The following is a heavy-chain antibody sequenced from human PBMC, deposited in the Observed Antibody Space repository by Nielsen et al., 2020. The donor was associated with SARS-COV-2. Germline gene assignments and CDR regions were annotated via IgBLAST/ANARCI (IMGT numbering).Heavy chain of an antibody. V-gene: IGHV1-18*01. CDR2: ISAYNGNT. J-gene: IGHJ4*02. Sequence: ASVKVSCKASGYTFTSYGISWVRQAPGQGLEWMGWISAYNGNTNYAQKFQGRVTMTRDTSTSTVYMELSSLRSEDTAVYYCAREGLVVVVVAAPLDYWGQGTLVTVSS. CDR3: AREGLVVVVVAAPLDY. D-gene: IGHD2-15*01. CDR1: GYTFTSYG.